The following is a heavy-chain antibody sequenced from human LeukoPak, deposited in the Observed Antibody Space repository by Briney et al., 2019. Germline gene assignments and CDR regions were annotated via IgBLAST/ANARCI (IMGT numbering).Heavy chain of an antibody. D-gene: IGHD4-23*01. V-gene: IGHV3-23*01. J-gene: IGHJ4*02. CDR2: ISGCGGST. CDR1: GFTFGSYA. Sequence: PGGSLRLSCAPSGFTFGSYAMGWVRQPPGKGREWVSAISGCGGSTYYADSVKGRFTISRDNSKNTLYLQMNSLRAEDTAVYYCAKDLLAHHKIYSGNSDLDYWGQGTLVTVSS. CDR3: AKDLLAHHKIYSGNSDLDY.